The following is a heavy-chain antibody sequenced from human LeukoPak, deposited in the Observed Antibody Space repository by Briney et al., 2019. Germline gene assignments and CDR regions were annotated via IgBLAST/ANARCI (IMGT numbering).Heavy chain of an antibody. V-gene: IGHV3-23*01. CDR1: GFTFSNYA. D-gene: IGHD6-19*01. Sequence: GGSLRLSCAASGFTFSNYALSWVRQAPGRGLEWVSLISWSSLTTEYADSVKGRFTVSRDNSKNTLSLQMNSLNADDTAVYYCAKHVRTSVWCFDSWGQGTLVTVSS. CDR2: ISWSSLTT. J-gene: IGHJ4*02. CDR3: AKHVRTSVWCFDS.